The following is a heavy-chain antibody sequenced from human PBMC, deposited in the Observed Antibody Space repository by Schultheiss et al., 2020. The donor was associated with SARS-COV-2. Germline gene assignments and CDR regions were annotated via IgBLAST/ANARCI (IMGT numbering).Heavy chain of an antibody. CDR2: ISSSGSTI. CDR3: ARDATRAAAFDI. Sequence: GGSLRLSCAASGFTFSSYEMNWVRQAPGKGLEWVSYISSSGSTIYYADSVKGRFTISRDNAKNSLYLQMNSLRAEDTAVYYCARDATRAAAFDIWGQGTMVTVSS. J-gene: IGHJ3*02. V-gene: IGHV3-48*03. CDR1: GFTFSSYE. D-gene: IGHD5-24*01.